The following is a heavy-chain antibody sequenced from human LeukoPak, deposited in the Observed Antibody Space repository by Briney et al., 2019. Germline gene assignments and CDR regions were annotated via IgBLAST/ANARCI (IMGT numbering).Heavy chain of an antibody. V-gene: IGHV3-43D*03. D-gene: IGHD2-15*01. J-gene: IGHJ6*03. Sequence: GGSLRLSCAASGFTFDDYAMHWVRQAPGKGLEWVSLISWDGGSTYYADSVKGRFTISRDNAKNTLYLQMNSLRAEDTAVYYCAKDAAYYYYMDVWGKGTTVTVSS. CDR1: GFTFDDYA. CDR2: ISWDGGST. CDR3: AKDAAYYYYMDV.